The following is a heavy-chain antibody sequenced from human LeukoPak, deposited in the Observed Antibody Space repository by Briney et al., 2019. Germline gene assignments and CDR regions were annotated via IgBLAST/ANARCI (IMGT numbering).Heavy chain of an antibody. CDR1: GGSINSYY. D-gene: IGHD6-6*01. CDR3: AREQLVEYWFDP. J-gene: IGHJ5*02. CDR2: IYYSGST. Sequence: SETLSLTCTVSGGSINSYYWSWIRQPPGKGLEWIGYIYYSGSTSYNPSLKSRVTISVDRSKNQFSLKLSSVTAADTAVYYCAREQLVEYWFDPWGQGTLVTVSS. V-gene: IGHV4-59*01.